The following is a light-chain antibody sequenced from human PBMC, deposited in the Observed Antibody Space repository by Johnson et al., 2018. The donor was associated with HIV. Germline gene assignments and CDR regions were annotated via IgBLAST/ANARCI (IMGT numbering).Light chain of an antibody. J-gene: IGLJ1*01. CDR3: GVWDASLSPHYG. V-gene: IGLV1-51*02. CDR1: VSNIESYF. CDR2: EDN. Sequence: QSVLTQPPSVSAAPGQKVDISCSGNVSNIESYFVSWYQQLPGAAPTLLIYEDNKRPSGIPDRFSGSKSGASATLGITGLQTGDEADYYCGVWDASLSPHYGFRAGTTVIVL.